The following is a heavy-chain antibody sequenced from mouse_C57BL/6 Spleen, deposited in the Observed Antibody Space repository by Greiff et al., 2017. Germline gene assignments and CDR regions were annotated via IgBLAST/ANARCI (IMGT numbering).Heavy chain of an antibody. V-gene: IGHV5-9*01. CDR3: ARHDGYYGGFAY. D-gene: IGHD2-3*01. J-gene: IGHJ3*01. Sequence: EVKLVESGGGLVKPGGSLKLSCAASGFTFSSYTMSWVRQTPEKRLEWVATISGGGGNTYYPDSVKGRFTISRDNAKNTLYLQMSSLRSEDTALYYCARHDGYYGGFAYWGQGTLVTVSA. CDR2: ISGGGGNT. CDR1: GFTFSSYT.